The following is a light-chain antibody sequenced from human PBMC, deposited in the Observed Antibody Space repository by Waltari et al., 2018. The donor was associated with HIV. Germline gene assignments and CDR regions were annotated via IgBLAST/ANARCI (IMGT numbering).Light chain of an antibody. V-gene: IGKV3-20*01. CDR2: GAS. CDR1: QAIVGNS. Sequence: VLTQAPGTLSLSPGERGTLSCRASQAIVGNSLAWYQQKPGQPPKLLIYGASRRATGISDRFSVSGSGTDFTLTVSRLEPEDFAVYYCQQYGNSPTFGGGTKV. J-gene: IGKJ4*01. CDR3: QQYGNSPT.